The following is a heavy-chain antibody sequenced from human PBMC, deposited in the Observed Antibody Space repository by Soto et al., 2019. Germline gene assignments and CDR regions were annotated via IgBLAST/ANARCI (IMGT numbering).Heavy chain of an antibody. CDR3: ARDIWSGDYKWFDS. Sequence: GGSLRLSCTSSTVTINVPGIQWVRQATGKGLEWVAFISNDGRAQSYADSVKGRFTISRDYAKNTVDLQMNSLRNEETAVYYCARDIWSGDYKWFDSWGPGTLVTVSS. J-gene: IGHJ5*01. V-gene: IGHV3-30*03. D-gene: IGHD3-3*01. CDR2: ISNDGRAQ. CDR1: TVTINVPG.